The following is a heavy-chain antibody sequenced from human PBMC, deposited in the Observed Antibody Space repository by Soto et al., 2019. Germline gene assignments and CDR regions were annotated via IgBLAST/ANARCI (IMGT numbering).Heavy chain of an antibody. Sequence: SVKVSCKASGGTFSKNTISWVRQAPGQGLEWMGGIMPVFGRLNYAQKFQGRVTITADEYTRTAYMELSRLKSDDTAVYYCARQFDYDTSGYYYAYWGQGTQVTVSS. CDR2: IMPVFGRL. CDR3: ARQFDYDTSGYYYAY. D-gene: IGHD3-22*01. V-gene: IGHV1-69*13. J-gene: IGHJ4*02. CDR1: GGTFSKNT.